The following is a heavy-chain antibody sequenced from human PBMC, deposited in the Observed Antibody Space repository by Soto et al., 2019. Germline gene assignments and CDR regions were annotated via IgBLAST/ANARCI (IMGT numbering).Heavy chain of an antibody. D-gene: IGHD3-10*01. V-gene: IGHV3-48*01. J-gene: IGHJ4*02. CDR1: GFTLSSYR. CDR3: ARDAGGSRGPH. Sequence: GGALRDPCAASGFTLSSYRLNLGPQAPGKGLEWVSYISSSSSTIYYADSVKGRLTISRDNAKNSLYLQMNSLRAEDTAVYYCARDAGGSRGPHWGQGTLVTVSS. CDR2: ISSSSSTI.